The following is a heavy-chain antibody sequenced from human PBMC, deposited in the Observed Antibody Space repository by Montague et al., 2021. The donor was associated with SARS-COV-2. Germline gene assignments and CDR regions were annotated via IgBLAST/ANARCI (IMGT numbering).Heavy chain of an antibody. D-gene: IGHD6-19*01. CDR1: GGSISSGGYY. CDR3: ATTGGPTTVAGPFDY. J-gene: IGHJ4*02. Sequence: SETLSLTCTVSGGSISSGGYYWDWIRQPPGMGLEWIGTIYYSGSTDYNPSLKSRVTISVDTSRNQFSLKVSSVTAADTAVYYCATTGGPTTVAGPFDYWGQGTPVTVSS. V-gene: IGHV4-39*01. CDR2: IYYSGST.